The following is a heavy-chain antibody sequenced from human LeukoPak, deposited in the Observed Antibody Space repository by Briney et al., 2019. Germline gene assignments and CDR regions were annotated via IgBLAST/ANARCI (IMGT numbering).Heavy chain of an antibody. Sequence: SATLSLTCTVSGGSISSSSYYWGWIRQPPGKGLEWIGSIYYSGSINYNPSLKSRVTISVDTSKNQFSLKLSSVTAADTAVYYCARVDPPASIWGQGTLVTVSS. D-gene: IGHD5-12*01. V-gene: IGHV4-39*01. CDR2: IYYSGSI. CDR3: ARVDPPASI. CDR1: GGSISSSSYY. J-gene: IGHJ4*02.